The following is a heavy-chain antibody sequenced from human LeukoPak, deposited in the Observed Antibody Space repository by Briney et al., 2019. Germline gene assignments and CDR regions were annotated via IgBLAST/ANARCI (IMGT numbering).Heavy chain of an antibody. CDR3: ARVRYYYDSSGYRYFDY. Sequence: ASVKVSCKASGYTFTSYDINWVRQATGQGLEWMGWMNPNSGNTGYAQKFQGRVTMTRNTSISTAYMELSSLRSEDTAVYYCARVRYYYDSSGYRYFDYWGQGTLVTVSS. V-gene: IGHV1-8*01. J-gene: IGHJ4*02. CDR1: GYTFTSYD. CDR2: MNPNSGNT. D-gene: IGHD3-22*01.